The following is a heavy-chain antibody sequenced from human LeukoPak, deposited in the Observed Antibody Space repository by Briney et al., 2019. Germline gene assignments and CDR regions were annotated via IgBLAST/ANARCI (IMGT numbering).Heavy chain of an antibody. J-gene: IGHJ4*02. D-gene: IGHD6-13*01. CDR2: ISAYNGNT. V-gene: IGHV1-18*01. CDR3: ARDQAGGLQQLVLDELFDY. CDR1: GYTFTSYG. Sequence: ASVKVSCKASGYTFTSYGISWVRQAPGQGLEWMGWISAYNGNTNYAQKLQGRVTMTTDTSTSTAYMELRSLRSDGTAVYYCARDQAGGLQQLVLDELFDYWGQGTLVTVSS.